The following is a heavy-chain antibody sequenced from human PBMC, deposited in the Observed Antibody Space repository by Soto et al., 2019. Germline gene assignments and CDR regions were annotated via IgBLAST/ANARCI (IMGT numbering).Heavy chain of an antibody. J-gene: IGHJ4*02. CDR1: GFSLSTSGVG. V-gene: IGHV2-5*02. CDR2: IYWDDDK. Sequence: QITLKESGPTLVKPTQTLTLTCTFSGFSLSTSGVGVGWIRQPPGKALEWLALIYWDDDKRYSPSLKSRLTSAXXTXKXXVVLTMTSVDPVDTATYCCAHFYDTSGYYYPAPDYWGQGTLVTVSS. CDR3: AHFYDTSGYYYPAPDY. D-gene: IGHD3-22*01.